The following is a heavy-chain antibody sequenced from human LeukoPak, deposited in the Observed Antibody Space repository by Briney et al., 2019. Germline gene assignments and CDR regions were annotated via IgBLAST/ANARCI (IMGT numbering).Heavy chain of an antibody. Sequence: GGSLRLSYAASGFTFSSYGMHWVRQAPGKGLEWVAVISYDGSNKYYADSVKGRFTISRDNSKNTLYLQMNSLRSEDTAVYYCARVSPGTFTNFGVLRVYGMDVWGQGTTVTVSS. CDR1: GFTFSSYG. J-gene: IGHJ6*02. D-gene: IGHD3-3*01. V-gene: IGHV3-30*03. CDR2: ISYDGSNK. CDR3: ARVSPGTFTNFGVLRVYGMDV.